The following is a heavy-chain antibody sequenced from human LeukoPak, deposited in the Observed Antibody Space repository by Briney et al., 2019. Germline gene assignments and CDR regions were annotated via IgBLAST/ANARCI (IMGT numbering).Heavy chain of an antibody. CDR1: GFNFDRYT. CDR3: AKELDTMFFDY. J-gene: IGHJ4*02. V-gene: IGHV3-43*01. Sequence: PEGSLRLSCATSGFNFDRYTIHWGRQAPGKGLEWVSLAGWAGGTTYYSDSVRGRFTISRDSGKNSVYLQMNSLTTDDTAFYFCAKELDTMFFDYWGQGALVTVSS. D-gene: IGHD5-18*01. CDR2: AGWAGGTT.